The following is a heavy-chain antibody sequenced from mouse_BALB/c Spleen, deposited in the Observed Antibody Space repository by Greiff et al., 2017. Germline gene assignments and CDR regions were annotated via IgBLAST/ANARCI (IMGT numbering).Heavy chain of an antibody. V-gene: IGHV3-2*02. CDR3: ARSYGPFDY. CDR1: GYSITSDYA. J-gene: IGHJ2*01. CDR2: ISYSGST. D-gene: IGHD1-1*02. Sequence: EVQLQQSGPGLVKPSQSLSLTCTVTGYSITSDYAWNWIRQFPGNKLEWMGYISYSGSTSYNPSLKSRISITRDTSKNQFFLQLNSVTTEDTATYYCARSYGPFDYWGQGTTLTVSS.